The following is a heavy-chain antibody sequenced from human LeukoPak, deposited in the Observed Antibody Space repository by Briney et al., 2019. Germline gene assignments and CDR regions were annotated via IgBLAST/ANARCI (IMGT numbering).Heavy chain of an antibody. Sequence: SVKVSCKASGGTFSSYAISWVRQAPGQGLEWMGGIIPIFGTANYAQKFQGRVTITTDESTSTAYMELSSLRSEDTAVYYCARGGDVLRYFLDNWFDPWGQGTLVTVSS. CDR1: GGTFSSYA. CDR3: ARGGDVLRYFLDNWFDP. J-gene: IGHJ5*02. D-gene: IGHD3-9*01. V-gene: IGHV1-69*05. CDR2: IIPIFGTA.